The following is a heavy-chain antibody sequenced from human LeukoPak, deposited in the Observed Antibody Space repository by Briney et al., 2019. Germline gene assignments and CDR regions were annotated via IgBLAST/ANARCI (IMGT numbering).Heavy chain of an antibody. V-gene: IGHV3-30-3*01. CDR2: ISYDGSNK. CDR1: GFTFSSYA. J-gene: IGHJ4*02. Sequence: EGSLRLSCAASGFTFSSYAMHWVRQAPGKGLEWVAVISYDGSNKYYADSVKGRFTISRDNSKNTLYLQMNSLRAEDTAVYYCARETSGSSKGYFDYWGQGTLVTVSS. D-gene: IGHD3-10*01. CDR3: ARETSGSSKGYFDY.